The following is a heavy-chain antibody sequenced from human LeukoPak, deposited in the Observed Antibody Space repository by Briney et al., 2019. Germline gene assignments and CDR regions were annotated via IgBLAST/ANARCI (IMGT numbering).Heavy chain of an antibody. CDR3: AREGSSGWYFDY. CDR2: IASSSSYI. CDR1: GFTFSSYS. Sequence: GGSLRLSCAASGFTFSSYSINWVRQAPGKGLKCVSSIASSSSYIYYADSVKGRFTISRDNAKNSLYLQMNSLRAEDTAVYYCAREGSSGWYFDYWGQGTLVTVSS. D-gene: IGHD6-25*01. V-gene: IGHV3-21*01. J-gene: IGHJ4*02.